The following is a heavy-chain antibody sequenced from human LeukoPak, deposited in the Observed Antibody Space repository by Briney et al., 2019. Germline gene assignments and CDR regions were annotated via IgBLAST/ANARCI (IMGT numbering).Heavy chain of an antibody. CDR2: ISSSSSYI. V-gene: IGHV3-21*01. Sequence: GGSLRLSCAVSGFTFSSYDMNWVRQAPGKGLEWVSSISSSSSYIYYADSVKGRFTISRDNAKNSLYLQMNSLRAEDTAVYYCARDTVYYYGMDVRGQGTTVTVSS. J-gene: IGHJ6*02. D-gene: IGHD4-11*01. CDR1: GFTFSSYD. CDR3: ARDTVYYYGMDV.